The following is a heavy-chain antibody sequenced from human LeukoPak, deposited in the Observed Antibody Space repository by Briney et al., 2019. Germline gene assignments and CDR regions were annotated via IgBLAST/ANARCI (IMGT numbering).Heavy chain of an antibody. CDR2: IYYTGST. J-gene: IGHJ4*02. CDR1: GGSLKYYY. Sequence: SSETLSLTCTISGGSLKYYYWNWIRQSPGKGLEWIGYIYYTGSTKYNPSLESRVTISLDTSENQFSLKLSTVTAADTAVYYCAREGRENDSSGYFDYWGQGTLVPV. D-gene: IGHD3-22*01. CDR3: AREGRENDSSGYFDY. V-gene: IGHV4-59*01.